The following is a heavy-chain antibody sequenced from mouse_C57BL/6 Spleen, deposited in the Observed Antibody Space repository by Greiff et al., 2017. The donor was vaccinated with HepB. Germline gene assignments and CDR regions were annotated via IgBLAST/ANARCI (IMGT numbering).Heavy chain of an antibody. V-gene: IGHV1-55*01. CDR2: IYPGSGST. J-gene: IGHJ2*01. CDR3: ARWDDGYPYFDY. Sequence: QVQLQQPGAELVKPGASVKMSCKASGYTFTSYWITWVKQRPGQGLEWIGDIYPGSGSTNYNEKFKSKATLTVDTSSSTAYMQRSSLTSADSAVYYCARWDDGYPYFDYWGQGTTLTGSS. D-gene: IGHD2-3*01. CDR1: GYTFTSYW.